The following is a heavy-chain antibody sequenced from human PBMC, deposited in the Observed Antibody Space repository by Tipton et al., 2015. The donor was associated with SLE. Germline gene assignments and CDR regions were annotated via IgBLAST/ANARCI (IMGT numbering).Heavy chain of an antibody. V-gene: IGHV3-11*01. CDR2: ISSSGSTI. CDR1: GFTFSDYY. Sequence: SLRLSCAASGFTFSDYYMSWIRQAPGKGLEWVSYISSSGSTIYYADSVKGRFTISRDNAKNSLYLQMNSLRAEDTAVYYCAKSPGERYFDWLRFDPWGQGTLVTVSS. J-gene: IGHJ5*02. D-gene: IGHD3-9*01. CDR3: AKSPGERYFDWLRFDP.